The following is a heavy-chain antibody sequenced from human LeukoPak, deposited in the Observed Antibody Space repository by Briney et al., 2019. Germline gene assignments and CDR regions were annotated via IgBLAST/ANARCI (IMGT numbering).Heavy chain of an antibody. D-gene: IGHD1-1*01. CDR2: IYHSGST. CDR1: GGSISSSNW. Sequence: PSGSLSLTCAVSGGSISSSNWWSWVRQPPGKGLEWIGEIYHSGSTSYNPSLKSRVTISVDKSKNQFSLKLSSVTAADTAVYYCATSAVQLERRARWFDPWGQGTLVTVSS. CDR3: ATSAVQLERRARWFDP. V-gene: IGHV4-4*02. J-gene: IGHJ5*02.